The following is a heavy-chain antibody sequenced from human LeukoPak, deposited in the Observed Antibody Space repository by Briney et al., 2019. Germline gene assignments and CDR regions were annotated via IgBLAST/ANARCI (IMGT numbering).Heavy chain of an antibody. V-gene: IGHV4-34*01. J-gene: IGHJ4*02. CDR2: INHSGST. D-gene: IGHD3-22*01. CDR3: ARGASDYSDSTSLAY. CDR1: VGPFIVYY. Sequence: SETLSLTCAVYVGPFIVYYWSWMRQPPGKGLESVGEINHSGSTNYNPSLKSRVTISVDTSKNQFSLKLSSVTAADTAVYYCARGASDYSDSTSLAYWGQGTLVTVSS.